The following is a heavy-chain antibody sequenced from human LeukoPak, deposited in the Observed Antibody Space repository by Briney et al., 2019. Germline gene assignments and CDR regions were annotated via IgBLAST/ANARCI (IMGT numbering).Heavy chain of an antibody. CDR2: TSYDGSNR. D-gene: IGHD5-24*01. J-gene: IGHJ4*02. Sequence: GRSLRLSCAASGFIFSTYGMHWVRQAPGKGLEWVAATSYDGSNRYYADSVKGRFTISRDNSKNTLYLQMSSLRAEDTAVYYCAKSALEMATVYYFDYWGQGTLVTVSS. CDR1: GFIFSTYG. CDR3: AKSALEMATVYYFDY. V-gene: IGHV3-30*18.